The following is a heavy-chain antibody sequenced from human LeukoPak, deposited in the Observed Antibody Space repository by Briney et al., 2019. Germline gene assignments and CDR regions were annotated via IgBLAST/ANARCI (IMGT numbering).Heavy chain of an antibody. J-gene: IGHJ4*02. V-gene: IGHV4-30-2*01. D-gene: IGHD4-11*01. CDR3: ARDSPYSNYVFDY. Sequence: PSETLSLTCTVSGGSISSGGYYWSWIRQPPGKGLEWIGYIYHSGSTYYNPSLKSRVTISVDTSKNQFSLKLSSVTAADTAVYYCARDSPYSNYVFDYWGQGTLVTVSS. CDR2: IYHSGST. CDR1: GGSISSGGYY.